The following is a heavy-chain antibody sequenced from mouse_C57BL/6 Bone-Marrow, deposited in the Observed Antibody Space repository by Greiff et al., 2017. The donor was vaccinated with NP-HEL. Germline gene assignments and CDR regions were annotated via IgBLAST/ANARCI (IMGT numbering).Heavy chain of an antibody. CDR2: ISSGSSTT. CDR3: ERDYGSGFAY. CDR1: GFTFSDYG. Sequence: EVKLVESGGGLVKPGGSLKLSCAASGFTFSDYGMHWVRQAPEKGLEWVAYISSGSSTTYYADTVKGRFTISRDNAKNTLFLQMTSLRSEDTAMYYCERDYGSGFAYWGQGTLVTVSA. V-gene: IGHV5-17*01. J-gene: IGHJ3*01. D-gene: IGHD1-1*01.